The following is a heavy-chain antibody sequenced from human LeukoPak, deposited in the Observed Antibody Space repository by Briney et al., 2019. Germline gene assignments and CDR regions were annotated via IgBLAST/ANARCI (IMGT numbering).Heavy chain of an antibody. CDR1: GFTFSSYA. J-gene: IGHJ4*02. V-gene: IGHV3-30-3*01. Sequence: GSLRLSCAASGFTFSSYAMHWVRQAPGKGLEWVAVISYDGSNKYYADSVKGRFTISRDNSKNTLYLQMNSLRAEDTAVYYCAKAPVLGYCSGGNCYPYFDYWGQGTLVTVSS. CDR3: AKAPVLGYCSGGNCYPYFDY. D-gene: IGHD2-15*01. CDR2: ISYDGSNK.